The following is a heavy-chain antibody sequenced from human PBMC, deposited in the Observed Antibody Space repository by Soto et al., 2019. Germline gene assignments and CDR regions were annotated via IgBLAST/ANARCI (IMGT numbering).Heavy chain of an antibody. V-gene: IGHV3-30*18. CDR1: GFTFSSYG. CDR3: AKDLRSYHWYFDL. D-gene: IGHD1-26*01. Sequence: QVQLVESGGGVVQPGRSLRLSCAASGFTFSSYGMHWVRQAPGKGLEWVAVISYDGSNKYYADSVKGRFTISRDNSKNTLYLQMNRLRAEDTAVYYCAKDLRSYHWYFDLWGRGTLVTVSS. CDR2: ISYDGSNK. J-gene: IGHJ2*01.